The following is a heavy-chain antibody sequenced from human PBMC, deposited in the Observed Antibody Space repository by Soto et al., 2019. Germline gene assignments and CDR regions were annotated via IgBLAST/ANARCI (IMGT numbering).Heavy chain of an antibody. V-gene: IGHV4-59*01. CDR1: GGSISSYY. CDR2: IYYSGST. D-gene: IGHD3-10*01. Sequence: PSEILSLTCTVSGGSISSYYLSWIRQPPGKGLEWIGYIYYSGSTNYNPSLKSRVTISVDTSKNQFSLKLSSVTAADTAVYYCARGGSGNNRLDPWGQGTRVTVSS. CDR3: ARGGSGNNRLDP. J-gene: IGHJ5*02.